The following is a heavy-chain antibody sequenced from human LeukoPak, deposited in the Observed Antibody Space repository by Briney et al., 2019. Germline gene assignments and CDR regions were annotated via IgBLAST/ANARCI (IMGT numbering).Heavy chain of an antibody. CDR1: GYSFSSYW. CDR2: IFPGDSDT. J-gene: IGHJ4*02. D-gene: IGHD3-22*01. Sequence: GESLKISCKGSGYSFSSYWIAWVRQMPAKGLEWMGIIFPGDSDTIYSPSFQGQVTFSADKSISTAYLQWSSLKASDTAMYYCARPHYDSSGYYWHYFDYWGQGTLVTVSS. V-gene: IGHV5-51*01. CDR3: ARPHYDSSGYYWHYFDY.